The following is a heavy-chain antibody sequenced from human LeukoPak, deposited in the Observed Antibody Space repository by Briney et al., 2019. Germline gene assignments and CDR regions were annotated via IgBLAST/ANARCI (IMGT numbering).Heavy chain of an antibody. V-gene: IGHV4-34*01. D-gene: IGHD3-22*01. CDR3: ARGTMIFTV. CDR2: INHSGST. CDR1: GGSFSGYY. Sequence: PSETLSLTCAVYGGSFSGYYWSWIRQPPGKGLEWIGEINHSGSTNYNPSLKSRVTISVDTSKNQFSLKLSSVTAADTAVYYCARGTMIFTVWGQGTLVTVSS. J-gene: IGHJ4*02.